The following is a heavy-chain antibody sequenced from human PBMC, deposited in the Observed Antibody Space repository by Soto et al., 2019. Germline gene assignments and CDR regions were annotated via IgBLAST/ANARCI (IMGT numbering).Heavy chain of an antibody. V-gene: IGHV3-30*18. Sequence: QMQLVESGGGVVQPGRSRRLSCVASGFTFSHYGMHWVRQSPGKGLEWVATLSSDGGNKYHADSVKGRLTISRDNSKNTLYLQMNSLRVEDTSLYYCAKRGYSGYDLDYWGQGTLFTVSS. CDR3: AKRGYSGYDLDY. CDR1: GFTFSHYG. D-gene: IGHD5-12*01. CDR2: LSSDGGNK. J-gene: IGHJ4*02.